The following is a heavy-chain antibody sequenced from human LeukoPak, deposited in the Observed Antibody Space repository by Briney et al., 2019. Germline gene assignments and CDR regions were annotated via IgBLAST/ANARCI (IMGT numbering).Heavy chain of an antibody. V-gene: IGHV4-39*01. D-gene: IGHD2-15*01. Sequence: PSETLSLTCTVSGDSISSSRHSWGWIRQPPGKGLEWIGSIYYSGSTYYNPSLKSRVTISVDTSKNQFSLKLSSVTAADTAVYYCARHGFGCSGGSCYSGNWFDPWGQGTLVTVSS. J-gene: IGHJ5*02. CDR1: GDSISSSRHS. CDR3: ARHGFGCSGGSCYSGNWFDP. CDR2: IYYSGST.